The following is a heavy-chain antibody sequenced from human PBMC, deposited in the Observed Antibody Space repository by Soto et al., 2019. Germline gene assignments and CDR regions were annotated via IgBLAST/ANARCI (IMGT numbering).Heavy chain of an antibody. Sequence: GGFLRLSCAASGFTFSSYAMHWVRQAPGKGLEWVAVISYDGSNKYYADSVKGRFTISRDNSKNTLYLQMNSLRAEDTAVYYCARHFRGDYVIGTYYFDYWGQGTLVPVSS. CDR2: ISYDGSNK. CDR3: ARHFRGDYVIGTYYFDY. J-gene: IGHJ4*02. D-gene: IGHD4-17*01. CDR1: GFTFSSYA. V-gene: IGHV3-30-3*01.